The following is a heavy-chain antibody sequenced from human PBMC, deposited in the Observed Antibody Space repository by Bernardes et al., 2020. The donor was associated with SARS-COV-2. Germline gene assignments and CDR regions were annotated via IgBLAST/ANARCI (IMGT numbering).Heavy chain of an antibody. D-gene: IGHD3-22*01. CDR1: GGSISSSSYY. CDR3: ARHGRGRLNYYDSSTNAFDI. V-gene: IGHV4-39*01. CDR2: IYYSGST. Sequence: SETLSLTCTVSGGSISSSSYYWGWIRQPPGKGLEWIGSIYYSGSTYYNPSLKSRVTISVDTSKNQFSLKLSSVTAADTAVYYCARHGRGRLNYYDSSTNAFDIWGQGTMVTVSS. J-gene: IGHJ3*02.